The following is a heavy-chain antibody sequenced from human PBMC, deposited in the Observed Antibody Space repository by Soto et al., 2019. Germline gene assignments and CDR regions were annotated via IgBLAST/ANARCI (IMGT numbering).Heavy chain of an antibody. V-gene: IGHV1-2*02. CDR2: INPNGGVT. CDR1: GDSFNDYY. CDR3: ARESGGATATLDYYYFYMDV. Sequence: ASVKVSCKTSGDSFNDYYIHWVRQAPGQGLEWMGWINPNGGVTKYAQKFRGRATVTRDTSIRTVYMELSSLRSDDTAVYYCARESGGATATLDYYYFYMDVSGKGTTVTVSS. J-gene: IGHJ6*03. D-gene: IGHD5-12*01.